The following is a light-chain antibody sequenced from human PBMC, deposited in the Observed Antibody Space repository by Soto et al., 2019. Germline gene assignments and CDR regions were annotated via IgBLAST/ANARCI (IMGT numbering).Light chain of an antibody. V-gene: IGKV3-20*01. Sequence: EIVLTQSPGTLSLSPGERATLSCRASQSVSSSYLAWYQQKPGQPPRLLISGASSRATGIPDRFSGSGSGTDFTLTISRLEPEDFAVYYCQQYGSSSYTFGQWTKLEIK. CDR2: GAS. J-gene: IGKJ2*01. CDR1: QSVSSSY. CDR3: QQYGSSSYT.